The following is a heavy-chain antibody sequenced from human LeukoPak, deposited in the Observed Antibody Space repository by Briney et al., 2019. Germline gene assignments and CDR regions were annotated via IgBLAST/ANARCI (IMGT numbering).Heavy chain of an antibody. CDR1: GGSISSSSFY. CDR3: ARHPGRLFDY. CDR2: IYYSGNT. J-gene: IGHJ4*02. Sequence: SETLSLTGTVSGGSISSSSFYWGWIRQPPGKGLEWIGSIYYSGNTYYNPSLKSRVGISVDTSRNQFSLKLSSVTAADTAVYYCARHPGRLFDYWGQGTLVTVSS. V-gene: IGHV4-39*01.